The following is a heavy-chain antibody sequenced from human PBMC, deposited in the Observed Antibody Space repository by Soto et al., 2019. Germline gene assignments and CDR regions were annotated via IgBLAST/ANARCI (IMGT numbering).Heavy chain of an antibody. CDR2: ISYDGSDK. V-gene: IGHV3-30-3*01. CDR3: ARMGTYYFNC. J-gene: IGHJ4*02. CDR1: GFTFSSYA. Sequence: PGGSLRLSCAASGFTFSSYAMHWVRQAPGKGLEWVALISYDGSDKYYADSVKGRFTISRDNSKNTLYLQMNSLRTEDTAVYYCARMGTYYFNCWGQGTLVTVSS. D-gene: IGHD7-27*01.